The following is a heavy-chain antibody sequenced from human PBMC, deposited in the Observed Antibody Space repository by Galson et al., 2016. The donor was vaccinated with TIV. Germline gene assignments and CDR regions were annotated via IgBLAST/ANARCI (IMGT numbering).Heavy chain of an antibody. CDR2: IIPLFGEA. J-gene: IGHJ6*02. V-gene: IGHV1-69*13. Sequence: SVKVSCKASGGTFSSFVVTWVRQAPGQGLEWMGGIIPLFGEAHYAQKFQGRVTIRADESTSTVYMELRSPRSGDTDVYYCAKCRNTAMDTYYYYYGLDVWGQGTTVIVSS. D-gene: IGHD5-18*01. CDR1: GGTFSSFV. CDR3: AKCRNTAMDTYYYYYGLDV.